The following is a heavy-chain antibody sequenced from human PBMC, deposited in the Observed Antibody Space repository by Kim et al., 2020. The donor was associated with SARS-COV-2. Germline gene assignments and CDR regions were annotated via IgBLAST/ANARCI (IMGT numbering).Heavy chain of an antibody. Sequence: ASVKVSCKASGYTFTSYGISWVRQAPGQGLEWMGWISAYNGNTNYAQKLQGRVTMTTDTSTSTAYMELRSLRSDDTAVYYCARDGGITMVRGVIITTSYYYYGMDVWGQGTTVTVSS. D-gene: IGHD3-10*01. CDR3: ARDGGITMVRGVIITTSYYYYGMDV. CDR1: GYTFTSYG. J-gene: IGHJ6*02. V-gene: IGHV1-18*01. CDR2: ISAYNGNT.